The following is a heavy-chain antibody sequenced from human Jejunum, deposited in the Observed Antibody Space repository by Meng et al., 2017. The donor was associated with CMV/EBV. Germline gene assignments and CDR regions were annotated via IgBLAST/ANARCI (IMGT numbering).Heavy chain of an antibody. D-gene: IGHD6-13*01. CDR2: IMEDGTAQ. CDR1: GFACSGAW. J-gene: IGHJ4*02. V-gene: IGHV3-7*04. CDR3: ARSPWQLVW. Sequence: VESVAGLVPPGGAFTVFCAGSGFACSGAWMTRGRRAAGKGLEWVAKIMEDGTAQDYVDSVKGRFTISRDNAKNSLFLEMNSVRAEDTAVYYCARSPWQLVWWGQGTLVTVSS.